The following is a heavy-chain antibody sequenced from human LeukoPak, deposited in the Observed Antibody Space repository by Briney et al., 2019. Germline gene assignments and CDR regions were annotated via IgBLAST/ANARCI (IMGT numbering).Heavy chain of an antibody. J-gene: IGHJ4*02. CDR3: ASQLMVADY. V-gene: IGHV3-21*01. CDR2: ISSSSSYI. Sequence: GGSLRLSCAASGFTFSSYSMNWVRQAPGKGLEWVSSISSSSSYIYYADSVKGRFTISRGNAKNSLYLQMNSLRAEDTAVYYCASQLMVADYWGQGTLVTVSS. CDR1: GFTFSSYS. D-gene: IGHD2-8*01.